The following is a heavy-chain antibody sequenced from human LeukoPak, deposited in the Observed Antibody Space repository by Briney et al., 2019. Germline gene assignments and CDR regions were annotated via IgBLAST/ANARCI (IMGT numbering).Heavy chain of an antibody. D-gene: IGHD5-24*01. CDR2: IIPIVGIA. Sequence: SVKVSCKASGGTFSSYALSWVRQAPGQGLEWMGTIIPIVGIANYAQKFQGRVTITADKSTSTAYMELSSLRSEDTAVYYCARDGEMATIYFDYWGQRTLVTVSS. CDR3: ARDGEMATIYFDY. J-gene: IGHJ4*02. CDR1: GGTFSSYA. V-gene: IGHV1-69*04.